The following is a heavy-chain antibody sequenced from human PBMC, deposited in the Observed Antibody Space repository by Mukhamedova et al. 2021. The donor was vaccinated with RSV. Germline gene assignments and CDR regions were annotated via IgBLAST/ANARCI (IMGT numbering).Heavy chain of an antibody. CDR2: MSYDGDNR. J-gene: IGHJ4*02. V-gene: IGHV3-30-3*01. Sequence: GKGLEWVAVMSYDGDNRSYADSVKGQFTISRDNSKSTLYLQMNSLRPADSAVYFCVRASGTTGWYSFDYWGQGTQVTVSS. D-gene: IGHD1-26*01. CDR3: VRASGTTGWYSFDY.